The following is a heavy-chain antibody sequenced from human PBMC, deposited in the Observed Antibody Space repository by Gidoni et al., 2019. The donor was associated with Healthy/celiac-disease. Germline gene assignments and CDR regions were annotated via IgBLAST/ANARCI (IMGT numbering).Heavy chain of an antibody. CDR3: AREGREMVWSGYVDY. V-gene: IGHV3-11*01. D-gene: IGHD3-3*01. J-gene: IGHJ4*02. Sequence: QVQLVESGGCLVKPGGSLRLSCAASGFTFSDYYMSWIRQAPGKGLEWVSYMRSSGSTIYYADSVKGRFTISRDNAKNSLYRQMNSLRAEDTAVYYCAREGREMVWSGYVDYWGQGTLVTVSS. CDR2: MRSSGSTI. CDR1: GFTFSDYY.